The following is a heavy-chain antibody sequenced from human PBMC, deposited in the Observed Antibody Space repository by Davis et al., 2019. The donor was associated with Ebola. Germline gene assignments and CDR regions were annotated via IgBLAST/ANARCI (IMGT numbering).Heavy chain of an antibody. Sequence: ASVKASCKVSGYTLTELSMHWVRQAPGKGLEWMGGFDPEETETIYAQKFQGRVTMTEDTSTDTAYMELSSLRSDDTAVYYCATYRWGGDLDYWGQGTLVTVSS. CDR3: ATYRWGGDLDY. V-gene: IGHV1-24*01. CDR2: FDPEETET. CDR1: GYTLTELS. J-gene: IGHJ4*02. D-gene: IGHD3-16*01.